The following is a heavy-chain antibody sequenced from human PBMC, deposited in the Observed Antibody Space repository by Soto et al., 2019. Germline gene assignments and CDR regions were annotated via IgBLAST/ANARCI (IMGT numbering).Heavy chain of an antibody. CDR1: GDSISSGGYY. D-gene: IGHD2-2*01. CDR2: ISYSWTT. CDR3: GTVRASWYIDY. J-gene: IGHJ4*02. V-gene: IGHV4-31*03. Sequence: QVQLQESGPGLVKPSQTLSLTCTVSGDSISSGGYYWSWIRQSPGKGLEWIAYISYSWTTYYNPSLKSRLSISADTCKNQCSLYLKSVTVADTAVYYCGTVRASWYIDYWGQGTLVTVSS.